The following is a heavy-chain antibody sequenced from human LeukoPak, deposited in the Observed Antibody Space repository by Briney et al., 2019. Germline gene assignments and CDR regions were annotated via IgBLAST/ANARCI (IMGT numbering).Heavy chain of an antibody. V-gene: IGHV4-34*01. J-gene: IGHJ4*02. CDR3: ATPDSSGYYYLY. CDR2: INHSGST. D-gene: IGHD3-22*01. CDR1: GGSFSDYY. Sequence: SETLSLTCAVYGGSFSDYYWNWIRQPPGKGLEWIGEINHSGSTNYNPSLKSRVTISVDTSKNQFSLKLSSVTAADTAVYYCATPDSSGYYYLYWGQGTLVTVSS.